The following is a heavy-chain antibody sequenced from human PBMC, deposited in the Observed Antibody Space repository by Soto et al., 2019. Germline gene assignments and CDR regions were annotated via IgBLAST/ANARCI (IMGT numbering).Heavy chain of an antibody. Sequence: QVQLVQSGPEVKKPGASVKVSCKTSGYTFTSYGISWVRQAPGQGLEWMGWITTDKGKTTYAQKFQGRVTMTTDTSTSAGYMELRILRSDDTALYYCATRSTASDFWGQGTLVTVSS. CDR3: ATRSTASDF. CDR1: GYTFTSYG. J-gene: IGHJ4*02. CDR2: ITTDKGKT. V-gene: IGHV1-18*01.